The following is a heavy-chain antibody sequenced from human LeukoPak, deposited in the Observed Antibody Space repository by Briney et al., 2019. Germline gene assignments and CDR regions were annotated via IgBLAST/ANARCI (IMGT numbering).Heavy chain of an antibody. V-gene: IGHV4-61*01. CDR2: IYYSGDT. Sequence: SETLSLTCSVSGGSVNSGYYYWSWIRQPPGKGLEWIGYIYYSGDTNYNPSIKSRFTISIDTSKKQFSLKLRSVTAADTAVYYCARADTYFYDSSGYPNGFDPWGQGMLVTVSS. CDR3: ARADTYFYDSSGYPNGFDP. D-gene: IGHD3-22*01. CDR1: GGSVNSGYYY. J-gene: IGHJ5*02.